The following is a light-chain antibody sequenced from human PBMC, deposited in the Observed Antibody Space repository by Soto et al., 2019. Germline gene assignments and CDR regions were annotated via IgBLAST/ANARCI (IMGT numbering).Light chain of an antibody. CDR1: ASDIGNYNW. CDR2: AVN. Sequence: QPVLTQPASVSGSPGQSITISCTGTASDIGNYNWVSWYQQYPGKAPKLMIYAVNNRPSGVSNRFSASKSGNTASLTISGLQAEDEADYYCSSYRAYSTLWVFGGGTKLTVL. CDR3: SSYRAYSTLWV. V-gene: IGLV2-14*01. J-gene: IGLJ3*02.